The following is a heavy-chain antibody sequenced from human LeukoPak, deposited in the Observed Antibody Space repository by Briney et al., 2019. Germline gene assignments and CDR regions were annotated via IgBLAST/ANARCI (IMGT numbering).Heavy chain of an antibody. CDR3: ARVYGSGSLDY. D-gene: IGHD3-10*01. J-gene: IGHJ4*02. CDR2: INPNSGGT. Sequence: ASVKLSCEASGYTFTAYYIHWVRQAPGQGREWMGRINPNSGGTNHAQKSQGTVTMTTDTSISTAYMELSRLRSDDTAVYYCARVYGSGSLDYWGQGTLVTVSS. V-gene: IGHV1-2*06. CDR1: GYTFTAYY.